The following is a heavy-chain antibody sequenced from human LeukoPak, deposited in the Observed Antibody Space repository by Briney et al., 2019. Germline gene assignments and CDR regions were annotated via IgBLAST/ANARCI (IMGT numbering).Heavy chain of an antibody. J-gene: IGHJ4*02. Sequence: GGSLRLSCAASGFTFSNYGMHWVRQAPGKGLEWVAFIRYDGSNKYYADSVKGRFTISRDNSKNTLYLQMNSLRAEDTAVYYCAKESRGYSSSWYFYYFDYWGQGTLVTVSS. D-gene: IGHD6-13*01. CDR2: IRYDGSNK. CDR1: GFTFSNYG. CDR3: AKESRGYSSSWYFYYFDY. V-gene: IGHV3-30*02.